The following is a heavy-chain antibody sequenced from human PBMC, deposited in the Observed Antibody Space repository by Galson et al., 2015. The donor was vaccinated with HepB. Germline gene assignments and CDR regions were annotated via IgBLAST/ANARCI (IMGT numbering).Heavy chain of an antibody. CDR3: ARDQGVGAMMDV. CDR1: GFTVSSNY. J-gene: IGHJ6*02. CDR2: IYRGGYT. D-gene: IGHD1-26*01. V-gene: IGHV3-53*01. Sequence: SLRLSCAASGFTVSSNYMSWVRQAPGKGLEWVSVIYRGGYTYYADSVKGRFTISRDSSKNTLYLQMNSLRAEDTAVYYCARDQGVGAMMDVWGQGTTVTVSS.